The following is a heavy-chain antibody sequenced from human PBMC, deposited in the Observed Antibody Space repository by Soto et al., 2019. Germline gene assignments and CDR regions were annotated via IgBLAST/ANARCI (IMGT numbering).Heavy chain of an antibody. CDR3: ARTPFVDTAMVPYYFDY. Sequence: GASVKVSCTASGGTFSSYAISWVRQAPGQGLEWMGGIIPIFGTANYAQKFQGRVTITADESTSTAYMELSSLRSEDTAVYYCARTPFVDTAMVPYYFDYWGQGTLVTVSS. CDR2: IIPIFGTA. V-gene: IGHV1-69*13. CDR1: GGTFSSYA. J-gene: IGHJ4*02. D-gene: IGHD5-18*01.